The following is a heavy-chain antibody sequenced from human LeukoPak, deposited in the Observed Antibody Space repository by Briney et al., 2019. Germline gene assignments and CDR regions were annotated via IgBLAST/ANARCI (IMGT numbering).Heavy chain of an antibody. CDR1: GLPFSSYW. CDR3: SRSQFDY. J-gene: IGHJ4*02. Sequence: PGGSLRLSCEPSGLPFSSYWMLWVRQAPGKGLVWVSRISGDGTIKTYADFVRGRFTISRDNTKNILYLQMNSLRVEDTAIYFCSRSQFDYWGQGVQVTVSS. V-gene: IGHV3-74*03. CDR2: ISGDGTIK.